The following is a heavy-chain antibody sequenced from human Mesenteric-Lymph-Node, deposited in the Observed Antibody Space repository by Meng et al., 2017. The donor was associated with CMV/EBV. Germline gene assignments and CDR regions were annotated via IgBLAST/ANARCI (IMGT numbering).Heavy chain of an antibody. J-gene: IGHJ5*02. CDR1: GYTFTSYG. V-gene: IGHV1-18*01. CDR2: ISAYNGNT. CDR3: ARVGHCSSTSCYYWFDP. D-gene: IGHD2-2*01. Sequence: ASVKVSCKASGYTFTSYGISWVRQAPGQGLEWMGWISAYNGNTNYAQKLQGRVTMTTDTSTSTAYMELSSLRSEDTAVYYCARVGHCSSTSCYYWFDPWGQGTLVTVSS.